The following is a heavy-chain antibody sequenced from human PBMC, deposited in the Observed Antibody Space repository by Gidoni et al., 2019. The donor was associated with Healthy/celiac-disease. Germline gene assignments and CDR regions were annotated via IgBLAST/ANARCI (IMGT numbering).Heavy chain of an antibody. D-gene: IGHD3-10*01. J-gene: IGHJ6*02. Sequence: QLQLQESGPGLVKPSETLSLTCTVSGGSISSSSYYWGWIRQPPGKGLEWIGSIYYSGSTYYNPSLKSRVTISVDTSKNQFSLKLSSVTAADTAVYYCASPTWDGSGSYPTSYYYYGMDVWGQGTTVTVSS. CDR1: GGSISSSSYY. CDR2: IYYSGST. V-gene: IGHV4-39*07. CDR3: ASPTWDGSGSYPTSYYYYGMDV.